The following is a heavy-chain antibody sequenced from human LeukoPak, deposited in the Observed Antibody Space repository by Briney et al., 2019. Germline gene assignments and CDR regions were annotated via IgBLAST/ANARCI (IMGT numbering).Heavy chain of an antibody. CDR2: IKQDGSDK. V-gene: IGHV3-7*03. D-gene: IGHD6-13*01. CDR1: GFTFSTSW. J-gene: IGHJ4*02. CDR3: AKDSGWFRFDY. Sequence: GGSLRLSCAASGFTFSTSWMTWVRQAPGKGLEWVANIKQDGSDKYYMDSVKGRFTISRDNAKNSLYLQMNSLRAEDTAVYYYAKDSGWFRFDYWGQGTLVTVSS.